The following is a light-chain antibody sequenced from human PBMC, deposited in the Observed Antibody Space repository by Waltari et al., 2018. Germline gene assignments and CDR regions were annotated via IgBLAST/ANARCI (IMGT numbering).Light chain of an antibody. CDR3: AAWDDSLHGYV. CDR2: SNN. Sequence: QSVLTQPPSASGTPGQRVTISCSGSSSNIGSNPVNWYQHLPGTAPKLLIYSNNQRPSGVPARFSAPKSGTPASLAISGLQSEDEADYYCAAWDDSLHGYVFGTGTKVTVL. V-gene: IGLV1-44*01. CDR1: SSNIGSNP. J-gene: IGLJ1*01.